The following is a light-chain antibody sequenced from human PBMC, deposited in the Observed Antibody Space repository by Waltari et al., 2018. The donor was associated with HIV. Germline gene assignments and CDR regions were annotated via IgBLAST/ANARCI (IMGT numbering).Light chain of an antibody. V-gene: IGKV1-39*01. CDR1: QSIGNY. CDR3: QQCSLTPRTPRT. CDR2: AAS. Sequence: IQMTQSPSSLSASLGDRVTITCRASQSIGNYVNWYQQKPGKAPNLLIYAASRLQRGVPSRFSGSESATDFTLIISDLQPEDYATYYCQQCSLTPRTPRTFGQGTKVE. J-gene: IGKJ1*01.